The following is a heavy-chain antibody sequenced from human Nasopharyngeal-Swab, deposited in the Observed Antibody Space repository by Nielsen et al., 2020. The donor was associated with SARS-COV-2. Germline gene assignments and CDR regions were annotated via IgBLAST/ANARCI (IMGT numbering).Heavy chain of an antibody. Sequence: GESLMISCAASGFTFSSYAMHWVRQAPGKGLEWVAVISYDGSNKYYADSVKGRFTISRDNSKNTLYLQMNSLRAEDTAVYYCAREKSIDEVRVTAMPYYFDYWGQGTLVTVSS. J-gene: IGHJ4*02. CDR2: ISYDGSNK. D-gene: IGHD2-21*02. CDR1: GFTFSSYA. V-gene: IGHV3-30-3*01. CDR3: AREKSIDEVRVTAMPYYFDY.